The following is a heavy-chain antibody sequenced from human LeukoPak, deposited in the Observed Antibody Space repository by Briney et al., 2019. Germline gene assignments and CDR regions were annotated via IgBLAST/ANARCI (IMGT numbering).Heavy chain of an antibody. CDR3: ARADYYDSYRAFDI. Sequence: ASVKVSCKASGYIFTGYYMHWVRQAPGQGLEWMGWINPNSGGTNYAQKFQGRVTMTRDTSISTAYMELSRLRSDDTAVYYCARADYYDSYRAFDIWGQGTMVTVSS. CDR1: GYIFTGYY. V-gene: IGHV1-2*02. J-gene: IGHJ3*02. D-gene: IGHD3-22*01. CDR2: INPNSGGT.